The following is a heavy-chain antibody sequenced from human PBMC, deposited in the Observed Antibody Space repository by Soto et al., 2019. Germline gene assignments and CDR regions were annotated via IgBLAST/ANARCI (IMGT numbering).Heavy chain of an antibody. CDR1: GTSLSGLP. Sequence: ASVKVSCKVSGTSLSGLPMHWVRQAPGKGLEWMGSLDYEEGERSFAHRFQGRLTVTEDTSTDTAYMELSSLMSEDTAVYYCAAGVTTFDYWGQGXLVTVYS. CDR2: LDYEEGER. V-gene: IGHV1-24*01. CDR3: AAGVTTFDY. D-gene: IGHD4-17*01. J-gene: IGHJ4*02.